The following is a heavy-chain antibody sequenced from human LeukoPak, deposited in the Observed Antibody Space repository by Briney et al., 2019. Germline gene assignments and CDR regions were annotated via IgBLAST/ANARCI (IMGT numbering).Heavy chain of an antibody. V-gene: IGHV3-23*01. CDR1: GFTFSSYA. CDR2: ISGSGGST. D-gene: IGHD6-19*01. CDR3: AKGIIAVAGTFDY. Sequence: PGGSLRLSGAASGFTFSSYAMSWVRQAPGTGLEWVSAISGSGGSTYYADSVKGRFTISRDNSKNTLYLQMNSLRAEDTAVYYCAKGIIAVAGTFDYWGQGTLVTVSS. J-gene: IGHJ4*02.